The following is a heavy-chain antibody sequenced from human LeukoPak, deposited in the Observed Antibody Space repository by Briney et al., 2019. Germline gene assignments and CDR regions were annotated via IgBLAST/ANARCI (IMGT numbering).Heavy chain of an antibody. CDR3: MKTTRPLGAFDY. J-gene: IGHJ4*02. CDR1: GFTFRGYA. Sequence: GGSLRLSCAASGFTFRGYAMNWVRQAPGKGLEWVSGISEGGDSTHYADSVKGRFTISRGNFNSMLYLQLNSLRAEDTATYYCMKTTRPLGAFDYWGLGTLVTVSS. V-gene: IGHV3-23*01. CDR2: ISEGGDST. D-gene: IGHD6-6*01.